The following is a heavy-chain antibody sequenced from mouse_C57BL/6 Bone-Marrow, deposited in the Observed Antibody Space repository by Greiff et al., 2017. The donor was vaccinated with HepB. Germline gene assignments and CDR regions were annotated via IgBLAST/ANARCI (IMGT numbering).Heavy chain of an antibody. CDR2: IYPRSGNT. J-gene: IGHJ3*01. Sequence: QVQLQQPGAELVKPGASVKLSCKASGYTFTSYGISWVKQRTGQGLEWIGEIYPRSGNTYYNEKFKGKATLTADKSSSTAYMELRSLTSEDSAVYFCARPFYDYDGFAYWGQGTLVTVSA. D-gene: IGHD2-4*01. V-gene: IGHV1-81*01. CDR3: ARPFYDYDGFAY. CDR1: GYTFTSYG.